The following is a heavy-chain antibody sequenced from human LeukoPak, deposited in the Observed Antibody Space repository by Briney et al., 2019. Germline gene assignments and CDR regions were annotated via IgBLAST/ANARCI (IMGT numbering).Heavy chain of an antibody. V-gene: IGHV1-2*02. J-gene: IGHJ4*02. CDR2: INPNTGDT. Sequence: ASVKVSCKASGYIFTGYFMHWVRQAPGQGLEWMGWINPNTGDTNYPQKFQGRVTMTRDTSISTAYMELSRLLSGDTAVYYCARGRTMVYCGGDCYRFDNWGQGTLVTVSS. CDR3: ARGRTMVYCGGDCYRFDN. CDR1: GYIFTGYF. D-gene: IGHD2-21*02.